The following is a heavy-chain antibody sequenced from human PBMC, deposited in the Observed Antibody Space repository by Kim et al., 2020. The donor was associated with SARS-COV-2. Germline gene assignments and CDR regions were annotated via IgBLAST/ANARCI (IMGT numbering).Heavy chain of an antibody. D-gene: IGHD3-22*01. CDR3: ASNHYDSSGYPHLGAFD. J-gene: IGHJ3*02. Sequence: GGSLRLSCAASGFTFSSYGMHWVRQAPGKGLEWVAVISYDGSNKYYADSVKGRFTISRDNSKNTLYLQMNSLRAEDTAVYYCASNHYDSSGYPHLGAFD. CDR1: GFTFSSYG. V-gene: IGHV3-33*05. CDR2: ISYDGSNK.